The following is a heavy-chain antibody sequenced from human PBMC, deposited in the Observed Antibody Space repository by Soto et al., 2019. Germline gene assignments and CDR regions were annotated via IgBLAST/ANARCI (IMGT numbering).Heavy chain of an antibody. J-gene: IGHJ6*02. V-gene: IGHV4-39*01. CDR3: AIHLGYSSSPYYYYGMAV. D-gene: IGHD6-6*01. CDR1: GGSISSSSYY. CDR2: IYYSGST. Sequence: SETLSLTCTVSGGSISSSSYYWGWIRQPPGKGLEWIGSIYYSGSTYYNPSLKSRVTISVDTSKNQFSLKLSSVTAADTAVYYCAIHLGYSSSPYYYYGMAVWGQGTTVTVSS.